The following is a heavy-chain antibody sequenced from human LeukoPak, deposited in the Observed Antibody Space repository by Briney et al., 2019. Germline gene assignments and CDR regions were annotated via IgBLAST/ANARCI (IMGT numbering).Heavy chain of an antibody. V-gene: IGHV4-4*07. CDR1: GGSISDSY. CDR2: IYSNEIT. D-gene: IGHD1-26*01. CDR3: ARGSGAATNEALDY. J-gene: IGHJ4*02. Sequence: PSETLSLTCTVSGGSISDSYWTWVRQPAGKGLEWIGRIYSNEITNYNPSLKSRVTMSVDTSKNQFSLKLTSVTAADTAVYYCARGSGAATNEALDYWGQGTLVTVSS.